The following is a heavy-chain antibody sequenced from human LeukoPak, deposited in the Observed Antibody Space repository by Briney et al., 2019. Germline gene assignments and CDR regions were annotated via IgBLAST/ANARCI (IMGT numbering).Heavy chain of an antibody. CDR1: GFTFRIYG. V-gene: IGHV3-21*01. CDR3: ARDLGYGDLMDY. CDR2: ISPSSSDI. J-gene: IGHJ4*02. Sequence: PGGSLRLSCAVSGFTFRIYGMNWVRQAPGKGLEWVSSISPSSSDIYYGDSVKGRFTISRDNAKNSLYLQMNSLRAEDTAVYYCARDLGYGDLMDYWGQGTLVTVSP. D-gene: IGHD4-17*01.